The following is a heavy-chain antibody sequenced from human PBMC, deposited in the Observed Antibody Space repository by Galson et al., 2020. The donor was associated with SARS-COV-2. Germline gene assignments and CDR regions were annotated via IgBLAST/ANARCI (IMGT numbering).Heavy chain of an antibody. D-gene: IGHD2-15*01. V-gene: IGHV4-31*11. Sequence: SETLSLTCAVSGGSISSGGYYWSWIRQHPGKGLEWIGYIYYSGSTYYNPSLKSRVTISVDTSKNQFSLKLSSVTAADTAVYYCARGGCSGGSCYFYLWSPFDIWGQGTMVTVSS. CDR1: GGSISSGGYY. J-gene: IGHJ3*02. CDR3: ARGGCSGGSCYFYLWSPFDI. CDR2: IYYSGST.